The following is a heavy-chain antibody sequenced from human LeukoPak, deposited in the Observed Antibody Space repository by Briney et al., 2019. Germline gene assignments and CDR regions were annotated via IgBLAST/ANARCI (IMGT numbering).Heavy chain of an antibody. V-gene: IGHV3-23*01. CDR1: GFTFSNYA. CDR3: AKARGSGSYYHYYYYMDV. Sequence: GESLRLSCAASGFTFSNYAMSWVRQAPGKGLEWVSGISGSGGSTYYADSVKGRFTISRDNSKNTLYLQMNSLRAEDTAVYYCAKARGSGSYYHYYYYMDVWGKGTTVTVSS. D-gene: IGHD3-10*01. J-gene: IGHJ6*03. CDR2: ISGSGGST.